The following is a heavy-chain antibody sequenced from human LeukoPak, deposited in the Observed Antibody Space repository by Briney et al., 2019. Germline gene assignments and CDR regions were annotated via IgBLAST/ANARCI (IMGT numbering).Heavy chain of an antibody. V-gene: IGHV4-39*02. Sequence: SETLSLTCTVSGGSISSSSYYWGWIRQPPGKGLEWIGSIYYSGSTYYNPSLKSRVTISVDTPKNQFSLELSSVTAADTAVYYCAREYYYDSSGYRLYYFDYWGQGTLVTVSS. D-gene: IGHD3-22*01. CDR2: IYYSGST. J-gene: IGHJ4*02. CDR1: GGSISSSSYY. CDR3: AREYYYDSSGYRLYYFDY.